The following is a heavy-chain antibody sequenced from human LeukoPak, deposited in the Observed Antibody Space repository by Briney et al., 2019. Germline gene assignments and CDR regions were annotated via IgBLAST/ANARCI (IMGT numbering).Heavy chain of an antibody. CDR2: INPSAGST. J-gene: IGHJ4*02. Sequence: ASEKTSCKEAGYTFTSYYMHWVRQTPGKRLEWMRIINPSAGSTSYAQKFQGRVTMTRATSTSTVYRELSSLRSEDTAVYYCARERRAVAVPFDYWGKGTLVTGSS. CDR1: GYTFTSYY. CDR3: ARERRAVAVPFDY. V-gene: IGHV1-46*01. D-gene: IGHD6-19*01.